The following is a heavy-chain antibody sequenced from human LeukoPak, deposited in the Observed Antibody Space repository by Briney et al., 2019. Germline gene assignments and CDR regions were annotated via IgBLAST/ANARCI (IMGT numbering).Heavy chain of an antibody. J-gene: IGHJ4*02. CDR1: GGSISSGGYY. CDR3: ASGPSGYLPYFEY. CDR2: IYYSGST. D-gene: IGHD3-3*01. Sequence: SQTLSLTCTVSGGSISSGGYYWSWIRQHPGKGLEWIGYIYYSGSTYYNPSLKSRVTISVDTSKNQFSLKLSSVTAADTAVYYCASGPSGYLPYFEYRGQGTLVTVSS. V-gene: IGHV4-31*03.